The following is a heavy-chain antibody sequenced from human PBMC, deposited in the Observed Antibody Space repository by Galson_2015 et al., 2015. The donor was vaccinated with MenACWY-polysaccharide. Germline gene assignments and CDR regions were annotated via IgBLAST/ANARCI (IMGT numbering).Heavy chain of an antibody. J-gene: IGHJ4*02. CDR3: ARVLKGLVGGTPEY. CDR2: INSDGRST. V-gene: IGHV3-74*01. Sequence: SLRLSCAASGFSFSTYWMHWVRHAPGKGLVWVSRINSDGRSTSYADSVKGRFTTSRDNAKNTLYLQMNSLSAEDTALYYCARVLKGLVGGTPEYWGQGTLVTVSS. CDR1: GFSFSTYW. D-gene: IGHD1-26*01.